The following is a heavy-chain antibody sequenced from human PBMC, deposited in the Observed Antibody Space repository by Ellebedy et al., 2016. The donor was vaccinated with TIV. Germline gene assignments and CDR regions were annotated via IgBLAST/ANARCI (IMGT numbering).Heavy chain of an antibody. CDR2: ISAYDGNT. CDR1: GYTFTSYG. Sequence: AASVKVSCKASGYTFTSYGINWVRQAPGQGLEWVAWISAYDGNTNHAQKFQGRVTMTTDTYTSTAYMELRSLRSDDTAVYYCARASGVSGSSPMYYWGQGTLVTVSS. CDR3: ARASGVSGSSPMYY. V-gene: IGHV1-18*01. J-gene: IGHJ4*02. D-gene: IGHD1-26*01.